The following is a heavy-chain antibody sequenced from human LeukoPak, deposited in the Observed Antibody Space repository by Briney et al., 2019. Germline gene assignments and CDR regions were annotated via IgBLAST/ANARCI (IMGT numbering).Heavy chain of an antibody. CDR1: GFTFSNAW. Sequence: GGSLRLPCAASGFTFSNAWMSWVRQAPGKGLEWVGRIKSKTDGGTTDYAAPVKGRFTISRDDSKNTLYLQMNSLKTEDTAVYYCTTDYIAARPDAFDIWGQGTMVTVSS. V-gene: IGHV3-15*01. D-gene: IGHD6-6*01. J-gene: IGHJ3*02. CDR2: IKSKTDGGTT. CDR3: TTDYIAARPDAFDI.